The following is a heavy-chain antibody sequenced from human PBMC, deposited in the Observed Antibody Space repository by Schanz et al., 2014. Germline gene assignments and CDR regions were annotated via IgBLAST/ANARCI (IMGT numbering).Heavy chain of an antibody. Sequence: QVQLVQSGGEMKKPGASVKVSCKASGYTFTDYGLSWVRQAPGQGLEWLGWIRPDNGHTNYAQKLQGRVTMTTDTSTSTAYMELRSLRSDDTAVYYCARGGYSSGWYDRDIAHFDYWGQGTLVTVSS. V-gene: IGHV1-18*01. J-gene: IGHJ4*02. CDR1: GYTFTDYG. D-gene: IGHD6-19*01. CDR3: ARGGYSSGWYDRDIAHFDY. CDR2: IRPDNGHT.